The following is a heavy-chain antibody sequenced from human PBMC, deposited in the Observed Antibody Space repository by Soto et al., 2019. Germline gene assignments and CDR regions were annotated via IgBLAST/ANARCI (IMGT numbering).Heavy chain of an antibody. J-gene: IGHJ4*02. Sequence: EVQLVESGGGLVQPGGSLRLSCAASGFTFSSYSMNWVRQAPGKGLEWVSYISSSSSTIYYADSVKGRFTISRENAKNSLFLQMNSLRAEDAAVYYCATYCTSTTSPLGVFKWGQGTLVTVSS. CDR2: ISSSSSTI. CDR1: GFTFSSYS. V-gene: IGHV3-48*01. D-gene: IGHD2-2*01. CDR3: ATYCTSTTSPLGVFK.